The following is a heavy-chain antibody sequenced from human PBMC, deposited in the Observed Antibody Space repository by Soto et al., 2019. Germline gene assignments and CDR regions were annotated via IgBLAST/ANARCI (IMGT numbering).Heavy chain of an antibody. Sequence: ASVKVSCKASGYTFTNYAMHWVRQAPGQRLEWMGWINGGNGNTKYAQKFQGRVTITIDTSATTAYMELGSLRPEDTAVYYCAKKGQLPYYYYGMDVWGQGTTVTVPS. D-gene: IGHD1-26*01. CDR1: GYTFTNYA. CDR3: AKKGQLPYYYYGMDV. J-gene: IGHJ6*02. V-gene: IGHV1-3*01. CDR2: INGGNGNT.